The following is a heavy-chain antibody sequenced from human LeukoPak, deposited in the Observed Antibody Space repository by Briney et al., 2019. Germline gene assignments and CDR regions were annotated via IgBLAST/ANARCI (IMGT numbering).Heavy chain of an antibody. V-gene: IGHV3-30*18. CDR1: GFTFSRYG. Sequence: GGSLRLSCAASGFTFSRYGMHWVRQAPGKGVEWVAVISYDGTDKYYADSVKGRFTISRDNSKNTLSLQMNGLRAEDTAVYYCAKEVVLNWFDSWGQGTLVTVSS. CDR3: AKEVVLNWFDS. CDR2: ISYDGTDK. J-gene: IGHJ5*01. D-gene: IGHD2-8*02.